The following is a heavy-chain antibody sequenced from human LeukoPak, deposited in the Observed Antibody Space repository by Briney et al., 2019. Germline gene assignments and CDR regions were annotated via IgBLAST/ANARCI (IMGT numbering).Heavy chain of an antibody. V-gene: IGHV4-38-2*02. Sequence: SETLSLICTTSGAPISRFYWSWVRQPPGKGLEWIGSISHSGSTYYNPSLKSRVTISVDTSKNQFSLKLSSVTAADTAVYYCARAGGYSGSYYEFDYWGQGTLVTVSS. CDR3: ARAGGYSGSYYEFDY. D-gene: IGHD1-26*01. CDR2: ISHSGST. J-gene: IGHJ4*02. CDR1: GAPISRFY.